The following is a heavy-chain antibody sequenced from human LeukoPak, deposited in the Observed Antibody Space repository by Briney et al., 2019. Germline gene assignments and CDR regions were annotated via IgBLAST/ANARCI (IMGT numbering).Heavy chain of an antibody. J-gene: IGHJ4*02. D-gene: IGHD5-12*01. Sequence: GRSLRLSCAASGFTFSSYGMHWVRQAPGKGLEWVAVISYDGSHNYNADSVKGRFTISRDNSKNTLYLQMNSLRAEDTAVYYCARDSTLRHFDYWGQGTLVTVSS. CDR2: ISYDGSHN. CDR1: GFTFSSYG. CDR3: ARDSTLRHFDY. V-gene: IGHV3-30*03.